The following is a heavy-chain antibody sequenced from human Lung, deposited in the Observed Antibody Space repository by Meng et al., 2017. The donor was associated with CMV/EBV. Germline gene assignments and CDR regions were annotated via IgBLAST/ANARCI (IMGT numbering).Heavy chain of an antibody. Sequence: SXKISXAASGFTFDDFAMHWVRQSPGEGLEWVSGISGNSGFIGYADSVKGRFTISRDNARKSLSLEINTLRVEDTALYYCVKGGGEKVTFDAMDVWGQGTTVXVSS. D-gene: IGHD2-21*02. CDR1: GFTFDDFA. CDR3: VKGGGEKVTFDAMDV. V-gene: IGHV3-9*01. J-gene: IGHJ6*02. CDR2: ISGNSGFI.